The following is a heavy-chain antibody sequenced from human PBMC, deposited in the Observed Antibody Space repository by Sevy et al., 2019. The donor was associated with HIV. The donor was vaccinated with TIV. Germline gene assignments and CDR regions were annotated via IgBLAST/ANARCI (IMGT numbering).Heavy chain of an antibody. V-gene: IGHV4-59*08. J-gene: IGHJ4*02. Sequence: GSLRLSCTVSGGSITSLYWNWIRQPPGKGLEWIANIYYNGHINYNPSLKSWVTLSLDTSKNQFSLRLSSVTAADTAMYYCAGENAWGRGYSWGQGTLVTVSS. CDR3: AGENAWGRGYS. CDR2: IYYNGHI. CDR1: GGSITSLY. D-gene: IGHD1-26*01.